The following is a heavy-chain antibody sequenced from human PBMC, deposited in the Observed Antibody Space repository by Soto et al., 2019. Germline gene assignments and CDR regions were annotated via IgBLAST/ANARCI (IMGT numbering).Heavy chain of an antibody. CDR3: ARHAYYDILTGYQPVNLFDY. CDR1: GGSISSYS. D-gene: IGHD3-9*01. V-gene: IGHV4-59*08. J-gene: IGHJ4*02. Sequence: PSETLSLTCTVSGGSISSYSWSWIRQPPGKGLEWIGYIYHSGSTYYTPSLKSRVTISLDRSKNQFSLKLSSVTAADTAVYYCARHAYYDILTGYQPVNLFDYWGQGTLVTVSS. CDR2: IYHSGST.